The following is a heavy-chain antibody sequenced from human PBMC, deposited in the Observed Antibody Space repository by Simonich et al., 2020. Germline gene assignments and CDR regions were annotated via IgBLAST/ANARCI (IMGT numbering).Heavy chain of an antibody. Sequence: QVQLVQSGAEVKKPGASVKVSCKASGYTFTSYGISWVRQAPGQGLEWMGLIGAYKGNTNSAQKLQGRVTMTTDTSTSTAYMELRSLRSDDTAVYYCARSTTGTTAFDIWGQGTMVTVSS. CDR1: GYTFTSYG. J-gene: IGHJ3*02. CDR2: IGAYKGNT. D-gene: IGHD1-1*01. V-gene: IGHV1-18*01. CDR3: ARSTTGTTAFDI.